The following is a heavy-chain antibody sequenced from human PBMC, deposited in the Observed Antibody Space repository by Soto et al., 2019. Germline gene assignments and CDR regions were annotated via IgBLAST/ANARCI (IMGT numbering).Heavy chain of an antibody. D-gene: IGHD3-10*01. Sequence: ASVKVSCKASGYSFTSLDINWVRQTAGQGLEWMGWMEPSTGRTGYAQKFQGRVTMTRDTSINTAYMELTTLTSDDTAFYYCARGVSAGVNYWGQGTLVTVSS. CDR3: ARGVSAGVNY. V-gene: IGHV1-8*01. J-gene: IGHJ4*02. CDR1: GYSFTSLD. CDR2: MEPSTGRT.